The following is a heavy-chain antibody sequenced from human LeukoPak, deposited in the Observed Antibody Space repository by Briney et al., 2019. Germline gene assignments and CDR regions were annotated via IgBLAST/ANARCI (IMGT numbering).Heavy chain of an antibody. D-gene: IGHD3-16*01. CDR1: GFTFSSYA. J-gene: IGHJ4*02. CDR2: ISGGGGST. V-gene: IGHV3-23*01. CDR3: AKGRLSIKGECDY. Sequence: PGGSLRLSCAASGFTFSSYAMSWVRQAPGKGLEWVSAISGGGGSTYYADSVKGRFTISRDNSKNTLYLQMNSLRAEDTAVYYCAKGRLSIKGECDYWGQGTLVTVSS.